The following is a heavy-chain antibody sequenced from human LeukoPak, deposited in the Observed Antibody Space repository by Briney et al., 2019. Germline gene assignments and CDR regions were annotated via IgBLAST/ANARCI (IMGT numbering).Heavy chain of an antibody. J-gene: IGHJ6*02. CDR1: GGTFSSYA. D-gene: IGHD5-18*01. V-gene: IGHV1-69*04. CDR2: IIPILGIA. CDR3: ARPKQLFPDYYYYYGMDV. Sequence: ASVKVSCKASGGTFSSYAISWVRQAPGQGLEWMGRIIPILGIANYAQKFQGRVTITADKSTSTAYMELSSLRSEDTAVYYCARPKQLFPDYYYYYGMDVWGQGTTVTVSS.